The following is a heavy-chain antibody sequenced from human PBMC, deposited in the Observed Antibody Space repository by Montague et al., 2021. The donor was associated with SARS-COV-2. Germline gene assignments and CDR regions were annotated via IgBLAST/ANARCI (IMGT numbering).Heavy chain of an antibody. V-gene: IGHV4-59*02. CDR2: VYYSRSS. CDR1: GDSVSHDF. D-gene: IGHD1-26*01. CDR3: VRDPAPGGSGTFYDY. Sequence: SETLSLTCTVSGDSVSHDFWTWIRQPPGKGLEWIGYVYYSRSSSYNPSLRGRVRIAVDTSKNQFSLRLSTVTAADTAIYYCVRDPAPGGSGTFYDYWGQGTLVAVSS. J-gene: IGHJ4*02.